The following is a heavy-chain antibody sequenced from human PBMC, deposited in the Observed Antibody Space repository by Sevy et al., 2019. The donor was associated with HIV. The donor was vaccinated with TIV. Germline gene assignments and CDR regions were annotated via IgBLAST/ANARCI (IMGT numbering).Heavy chain of an antibody. Sequence: GGSLRLSCAASTFRVIDNYMSWVRQAPRKGLEWVSTIYSWESTFYADSVEDRFNITRDNSKDTLYLQMNSMRAEDTAVYYCARDRYYDASGYYYYYSGLDVWGQGTMVTVSS. J-gene: IGHJ6*02. D-gene: IGHD3-22*01. CDR2: IYSWEST. CDR3: ARDRYYDASGYYYYYSGLDV. V-gene: IGHV3-66*01. CDR1: TFRVIDNY.